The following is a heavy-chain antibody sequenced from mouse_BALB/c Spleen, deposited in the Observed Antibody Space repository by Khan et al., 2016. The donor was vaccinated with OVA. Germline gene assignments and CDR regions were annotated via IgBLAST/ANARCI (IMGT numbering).Heavy chain of an antibody. V-gene: IGHV1S137*01. CDR3: ARGNGNSRFAY. D-gene: IGHD2-1*01. CDR2: ISTYYGDA. J-gene: IGHJ3*01. Sequence: QVQLQQPGAELVRPGVSVKISCKGSGYTFTDYAMHWVKQSHAKSLEWIGVISTYYGDATYNQKLKGKATMTVDKSSSTAYMELARLTSEDSSIYYCARGNGNSRFAYWGQGTLITVSA. CDR1: GYTFTDYA.